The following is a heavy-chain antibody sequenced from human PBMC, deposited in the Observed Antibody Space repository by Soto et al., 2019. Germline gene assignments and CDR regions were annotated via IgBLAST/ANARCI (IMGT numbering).Heavy chain of an antibody. CDR2: IYYTGTT. J-gene: IGHJ4*02. V-gene: IGHV4-59*08. D-gene: IGHD3-22*01. Sequence: SETLSLTCTVSGGSIRDYYWRWFRQSPGKGLEWIGYIYYTGTTKYNPSLKSRVTISVDSSKNQFSLKLDSVTAADTAVYYCARLGGYYQAFDSWGQGTLVTVS. CDR3: ARLGGYYQAFDS. CDR1: GGSIRDYY.